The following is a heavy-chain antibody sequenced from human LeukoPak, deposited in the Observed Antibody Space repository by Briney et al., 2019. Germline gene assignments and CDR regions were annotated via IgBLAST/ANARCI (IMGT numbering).Heavy chain of an antibody. CDR3: ARQGVYGDYGTNLYYFDY. D-gene: IGHD4-17*01. Sequence: SETLSLTCAISGYSISSGYYWGWIRQPPGKGLEWIGSIYHSGSTYYNPSLKSRVTISVDTSKNQFSLKLSSVTAADTAVYYCARQGVYGDYGTNLYYFDYWGQGTLVTVSS. CDR1: GYSISSGYY. V-gene: IGHV4-38-2*01. J-gene: IGHJ4*02. CDR2: IYHSGST.